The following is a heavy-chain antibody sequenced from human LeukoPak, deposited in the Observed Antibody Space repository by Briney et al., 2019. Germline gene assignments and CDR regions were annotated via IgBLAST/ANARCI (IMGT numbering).Heavy chain of an antibody. Sequence: WGSLRLSCAASGFTVSTNYMSGVRQAPGKGLEWVSVIYSGGSTYYADSVKGRFTISRDNSKNMLYLQMNSLRAEDTAVYYCARRNYFDYWGQGTLVTVSS. CDR2: IYSGGST. V-gene: IGHV3-66*01. J-gene: IGHJ4*02. CDR3: ARRNYFDY. CDR1: GFTVSTNY.